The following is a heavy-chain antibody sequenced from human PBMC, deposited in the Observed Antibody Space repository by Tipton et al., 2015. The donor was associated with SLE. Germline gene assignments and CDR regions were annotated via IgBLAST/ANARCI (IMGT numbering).Heavy chain of an antibody. CDR1: GFTFSSYW. CDR3: ATGPACAFEM. V-gene: IGHV3-74*01. Sequence: GSLRLSCAVSGFTFSSYWMHWVRQAPGEGLVWVSHVRSDGKTTRYADSVKGRFPLSRDNAKNTLYLQMNRLRAEDTAVYYCATGPACAFEMWGQGTRVTVSS. CDR2: VRSDGKTT. J-gene: IGHJ3*02.